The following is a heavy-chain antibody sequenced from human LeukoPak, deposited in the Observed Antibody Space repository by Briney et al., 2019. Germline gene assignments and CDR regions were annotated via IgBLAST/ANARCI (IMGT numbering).Heavy chain of an antibody. D-gene: IGHD4-11*01. J-gene: IGHJ5*02. CDR2: IIPIFGTA. CDR1: GGTFSNYA. CDR3: ARVGPPLTTRFDP. V-gene: IGHV1-69*06. Sequence: GASVKVSCKASGGTFSNYAISWVRQAPGQGLEWMGGIIPIFGTADYAQKFQGRATITADKSTSTAYMELSSLRSEDTAVYYCARVGPPLTTRFDPWGQGTLVTVSS.